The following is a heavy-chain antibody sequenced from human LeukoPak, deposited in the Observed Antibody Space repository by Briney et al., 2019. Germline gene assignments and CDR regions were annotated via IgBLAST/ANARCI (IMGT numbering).Heavy chain of an antibody. CDR2: IIPIFGTA. D-gene: IGHD3-16*01. Sequence: ASVKVSCKASGGTLSSYAISWVRQAPGQGLEWMGGIIPIFGTANYAQKFQGRVTITTDESTSTAYMELSSLRSEDTAVYYCARGQAGGYYYMDVWGKGTTVTVSS. CDR1: GGTLSSYA. J-gene: IGHJ6*03. CDR3: ARGQAGGYYYMDV. V-gene: IGHV1-69*05.